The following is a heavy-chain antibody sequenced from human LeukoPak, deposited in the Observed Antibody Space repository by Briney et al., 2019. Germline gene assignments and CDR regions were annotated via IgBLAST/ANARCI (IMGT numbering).Heavy chain of an antibody. V-gene: IGHV4-34*01. CDR3: VLRDIAPKSPIFDY. CDR1: GGSFSGYY. D-gene: IGHD6-13*01. CDR2: INHSGST. Sequence: SETLSLTCAVYGGSFSGYYWSWIRQPPGKGLEWIGEINHSGSTNYNPSLKSRVTISVDTSKNQFSLELSSVTAADTAVYYCVLRDIAPKSPIFDYWGQGTLVTVSS. J-gene: IGHJ4*02.